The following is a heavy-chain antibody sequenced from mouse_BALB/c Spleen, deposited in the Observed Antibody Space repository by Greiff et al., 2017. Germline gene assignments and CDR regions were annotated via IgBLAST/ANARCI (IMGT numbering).Heavy chain of an antibody. Sequence: VQLQQSGAELVRSGASVKLSCTASGFNIKDYYMHWVKQRPEQGLEWIGWIDPENGNTIYDPKFQGKASITADTSSNTAYLQLSSLTSEDTAVYYCAHYRYDEGDFDYWGQGTTLTVSS. CDR3: AHYRYDEGDFDY. V-gene: IGHV14-1*02. CDR2: IDPENGNT. J-gene: IGHJ2*01. D-gene: IGHD2-14*01. CDR1: GFNIKDYY.